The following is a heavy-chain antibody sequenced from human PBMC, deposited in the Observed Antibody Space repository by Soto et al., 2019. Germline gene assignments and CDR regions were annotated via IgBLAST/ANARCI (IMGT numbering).Heavy chain of an antibody. J-gene: IGHJ6*03. Sequence: QLQLVQSGPEVKKPGTSVTVSCKASGFTFTSSALRWVRRAGGQPLGWLGWIVVGSGNTNYAQKFQERVTITRDTSTSTAYMELSSLRSEDTAVYYCAAGPKYSTSAGVTFYYMDVWGKGTTVTVSS. D-gene: IGHD6-6*01. V-gene: IGHV1-58*01. CDR3: AAGPKYSTSAGVTFYYMDV. CDR2: IVVGSGNT. CDR1: GFTFTSSA.